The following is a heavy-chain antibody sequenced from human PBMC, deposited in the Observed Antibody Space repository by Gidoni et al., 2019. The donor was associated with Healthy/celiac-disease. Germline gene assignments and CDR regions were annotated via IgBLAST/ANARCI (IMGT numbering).Heavy chain of an antibody. Sequence: QVQLVEAGGGVVQPGRSLRLSCAASGFTFSSYAMHWVRPAPGKGLEWVAVISYDGSNKYYADSVKGRFTISRDNSKNTLYLQMNSLRAEDTAVYYCARSQGATPRGGDYWGQGTLVTVSS. CDR1: GFTFSSYA. CDR2: ISYDGSNK. V-gene: IGHV3-30-3*01. J-gene: IGHJ4*02. CDR3: ARSQGATPRGGDY. D-gene: IGHD1-26*01.